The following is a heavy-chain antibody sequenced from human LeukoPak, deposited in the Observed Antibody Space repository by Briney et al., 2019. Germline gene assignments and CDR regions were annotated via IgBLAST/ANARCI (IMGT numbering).Heavy chain of an antibody. CDR1: GFTFSSYG. D-gene: IGHD2-15*01. V-gene: IGHV3-30*02. CDR2: IRYDGSNK. CDR3: ARDSKEAAATFYASDY. Sequence: AGGSLRLSCAASGFTFSSYGMHWVRQAPGKGLEWVAFIRYDGSNKYYADSVKGRFTISRDNSKNTLYLQMNSLRAEDTAVYYCARDSKEAAATFYASDYWGQGTLVTVSS. J-gene: IGHJ4*02.